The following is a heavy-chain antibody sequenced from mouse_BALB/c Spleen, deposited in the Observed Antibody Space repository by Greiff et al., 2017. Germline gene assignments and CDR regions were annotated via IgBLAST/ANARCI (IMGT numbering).Heavy chain of an antibody. CDR3: ARLYYDYDGRYYFDY. CDR1: GYTFTDYA. CDR2: ISTYYGDA. D-gene: IGHD2-4*01. Sequence: QVHVKQSGAELVRPGVSVKISCKGSGYTFTDYAMHWVKQSHAKSLEWIGVISTYYGDASYNQKFKGKATMTVDKSSSTAYMELARLTSEDSAIYYCARLYYDYDGRYYFDYWGQGTTLTVSS. J-gene: IGHJ2*01. V-gene: IGHV1S137*01.